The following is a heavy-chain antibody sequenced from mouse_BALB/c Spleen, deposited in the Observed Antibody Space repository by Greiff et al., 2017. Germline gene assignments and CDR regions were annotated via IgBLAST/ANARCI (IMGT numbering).Heavy chain of an antibody. J-gene: IGHJ2*01. CDR3: ARLRSYYFDY. V-gene: IGHV5-6-5*01. Sequence: EVMLVESGGGLVKPGGSLKLSCAASGFTFSSYAMSWVRQTPEKRLEWVASISSGGSTYYPDSVKGRFTISRDNARNLLYLQMSSLRSEDTAMYYCARLRSYYFDYWGQGTTLTVSS. CDR1: GFTFSSYA. CDR2: ISSGGST.